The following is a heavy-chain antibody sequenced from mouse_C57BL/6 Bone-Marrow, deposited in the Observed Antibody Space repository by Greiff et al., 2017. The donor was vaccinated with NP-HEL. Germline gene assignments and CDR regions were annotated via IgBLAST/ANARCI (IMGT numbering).Heavy chain of an antibody. CDR3: ARVGLAMDY. CDR2: SRNKANDYTT. CDR1: GFTFSDFY. Sequence: EVMLVESGGGLVQSGRSLRLSCATSGFTFSDFYMEWVRQAPGKGLEWIAASRNKANDYTTEYSASVKGRFIVSRDTSQSILYLQMNALRAEDTAIYYCARVGLAMDYWGQGTSVTVSS. V-gene: IGHV7-1*01. J-gene: IGHJ4*01.